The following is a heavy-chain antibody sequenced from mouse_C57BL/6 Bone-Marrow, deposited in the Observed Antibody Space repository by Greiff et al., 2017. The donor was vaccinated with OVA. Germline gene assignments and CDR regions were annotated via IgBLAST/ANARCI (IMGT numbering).Heavy chain of an antibody. Sequence: EVMLVESGGGLVKPGGSLKLSCAASGFTFSSYAMSWVRQTPEKRLEWVATISAGGSYTYYPDNVKGRFTISRDNAKNNLYLQMSQLKSEDTAMYYCARYYYGSDFDYWGQGTTLTVSS. CDR3: ARYYYGSDFDY. CDR2: ISAGGSYT. CDR1: GFTFSSYA. V-gene: IGHV5-4*03. J-gene: IGHJ2*01. D-gene: IGHD1-1*01.